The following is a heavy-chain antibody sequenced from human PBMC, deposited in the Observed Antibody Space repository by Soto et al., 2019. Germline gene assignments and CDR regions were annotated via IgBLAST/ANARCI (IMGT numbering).Heavy chain of an antibody. D-gene: IGHD5-18*01. CDR3: ARERDSARGYSYGRPTRDYYYYGMDV. J-gene: IGHJ6*02. CDR2: ISYDGSNK. V-gene: IGHV3-30-3*01. CDR1: GFTFSSYA. Sequence: GGSLRLSCAASGFTFSSYAMHWVRQAPGKGLEWVAVISYDGSNKYYADSVKGRFTISRDNSKNTLYLQMNSLRAEDTAVYYCARERDSARGYSYGRPTRDYYYYGMDVWGQGTTVTVSS.